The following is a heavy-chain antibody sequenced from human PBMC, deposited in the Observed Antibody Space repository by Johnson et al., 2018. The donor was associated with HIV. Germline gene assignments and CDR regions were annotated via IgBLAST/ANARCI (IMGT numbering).Heavy chain of an antibody. V-gene: IGHV3-20*04. J-gene: IGHJ3*02. CDR3: ARDYPYDRSPRGAFDI. Sequence: VQLVESGGGVVRPGGSLRLSCAASGFTFDDYGMSWVRQGPGKGLEWVSGTTWNGGNTGYVDSVKGRFIISRDNSKNTLYLQMNSLRAEDTAVYFCARDYPYDRSPRGAFDIWGQGTMVAVSS. D-gene: IGHD3-22*01. CDR1: GFTFDDYG. CDR2: TTWNGGNT.